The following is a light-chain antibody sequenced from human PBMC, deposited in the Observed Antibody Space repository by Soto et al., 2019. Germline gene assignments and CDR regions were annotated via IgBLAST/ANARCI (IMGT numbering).Light chain of an antibody. J-gene: IGKJ1*01. V-gene: IGKV3-15*01. CDR3: QQYNNWPPWT. Sequence: EIVLTQSPGTLSVSPGEGATLSCRASQSVTTNMAWYQQKPGQAPRLLIYGASTRATGIPARFSGSGSGTHFTLTIRSMQSEDFPVYYCQQYNNWPPWTFGQGTKVDI. CDR2: GAS. CDR1: QSVTTN.